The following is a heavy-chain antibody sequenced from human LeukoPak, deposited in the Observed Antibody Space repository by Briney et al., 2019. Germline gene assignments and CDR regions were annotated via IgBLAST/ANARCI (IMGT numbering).Heavy chain of an antibody. CDR2: INWDGGST. D-gene: IGHD6-6*01. CDR1: GFIFDDYG. Sequence: GGSLRLSCAAFGFIFDDYGMSWVRQAPGKGLEWVSGINWDGGSTGYADSVKGRFTISRDNAKNSLYLQMNSLRAEDTALYYCARVQLVDYYYYSYMDVWGKGTTVTVSS. V-gene: IGHV3-20*04. J-gene: IGHJ6*03. CDR3: ARVQLVDYYYYSYMDV.